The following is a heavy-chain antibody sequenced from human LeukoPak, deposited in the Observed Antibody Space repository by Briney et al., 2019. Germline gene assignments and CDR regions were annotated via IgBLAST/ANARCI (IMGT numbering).Heavy chain of an antibody. CDR1: GFTFDDYA. CDR3: AKDRSGWDKTFDY. V-gene: IGHV3-9*01. Sequence: SLRLSCAASGFTFDDYAMHWVRQAPGKGLEWVSGISWNSGSIDYADSVKGRFTISRDNVKNSLYLQMNSLRPEDTALYYCAKDRSGWDKTFDYWGQGTLVTVSS. D-gene: IGHD6-19*01. CDR2: ISWNSGSI. J-gene: IGHJ4*02.